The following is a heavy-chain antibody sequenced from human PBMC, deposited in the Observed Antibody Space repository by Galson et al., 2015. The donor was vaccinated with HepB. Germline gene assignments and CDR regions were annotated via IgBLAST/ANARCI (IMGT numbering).Heavy chain of an antibody. CDR2: ISYDGSNK. CDR3: AKDIGHYYDFWSGPTYGMDV. CDR1: GFTFSSYG. J-gene: IGHJ6*02. D-gene: IGHD3-3*01. V-gene: IGHV3-30*18. Sequence: SLRLSCAASGFTFSSYGMHWVRQAPGKGLEWVAVISYDGSNKYYADSVKGRFTISRDNSKNTLYLQMNSLRAEDTAVYYCAKDIGHYYDFWSGPTYGMDVWGQGTTVTVSS.